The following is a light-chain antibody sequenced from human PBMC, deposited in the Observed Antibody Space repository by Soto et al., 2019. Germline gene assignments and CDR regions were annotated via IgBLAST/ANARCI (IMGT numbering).Light chain of an antibody. CDR1: SSDVGSYNL. J-gene: IGLJ3*02. CDR3: CSYAGSSAL. V-gene: IGLV2-23*01. Sequence: QSALTQPASVSGSPGQSITISCTGTSSDVGSYNLVSWYQQHPGKAPKLMIYEGSKRPSGVSNRFSGSKSGNTASLTISGLQAEDEAGYYCCSYAGSSALFGGGTKVTVL. CDR2: EGS.